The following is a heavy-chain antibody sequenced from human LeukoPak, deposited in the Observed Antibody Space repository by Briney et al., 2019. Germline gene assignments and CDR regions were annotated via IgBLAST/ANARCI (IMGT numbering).Heavy chain of an antibody. V-gene: IGHV4-59*01. D-gene: IGHD4-17*01. CDR1: GGSISSYY. CDR2: IYCSGST. CDR3: ARCTVDHGDPAFDY. J-gene: IGHJ4*02. Sequence: SETLSLTCTVSGGSISSYYWSWIRQPPGKGLEWIGYIYCSGSTNYNPSLKSRVTISVDTSKNQFSLKLSSVTAADTAVYYCARCTVDHGDPAFDYWGQGTLVTVSS.